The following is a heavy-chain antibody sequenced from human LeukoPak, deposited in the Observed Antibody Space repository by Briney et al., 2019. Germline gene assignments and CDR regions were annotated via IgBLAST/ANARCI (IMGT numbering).Heavy chain of an antibody. Sequence: GGSLRLSCAASGFTLSSYWMHWFRQVPGKGLVWVSVINKDGTSATYADSVRARFTISRDNAKNTLYLQMNSLRAEDTAVYYCANLRVYSSRPFQHWGQGTLVTVSS. CDR1: GFTLSSYW. CDR2: INKDGTSA. CDR3: ANLRVYSSRPFQH. J-gene: IGHJ1*01. V-gene: IGHV3-74*01. D-gene: IGHD6-13*01.